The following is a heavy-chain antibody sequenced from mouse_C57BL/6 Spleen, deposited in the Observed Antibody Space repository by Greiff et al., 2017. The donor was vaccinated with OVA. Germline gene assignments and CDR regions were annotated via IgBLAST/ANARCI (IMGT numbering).Heavy chain of an antibody. CDR3: ARRAMVTTYAMDY. CDR1: GFTFSDYG. Sequence: DVKLVESGGGLVKPGGSLKLSCAASGFTFSDYGMHWVRQAPEKGLEWVAYISSGSSTIYYADTVKGRFTISRDNAKNTLFLQMTSLRSEDTAMYYCARRAMVTTYAMDYWGQGTSVTVSS. V-gene: IGHV5-17*01. CDR2: ISSGSSTI. J-gene: IGHJ4*01. D-gene: IGHD2-2*01.